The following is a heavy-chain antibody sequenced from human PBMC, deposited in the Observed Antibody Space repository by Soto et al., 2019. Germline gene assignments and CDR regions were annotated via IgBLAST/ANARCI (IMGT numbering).Heavy chain of an antibody. CDR2: IYHSGST. J-gene: IGHJ4*02. CDR3: ARTSYCGGDCQYAPYYSYY. D-gene: IGHD2-21*02. V-gene: IGHV4-30-2*01. Sequence: QLQLQESGSGLVKPSQTLSLTCAVSGGSISSGGYSWGWIRQPPGKGLEWIGYIYHSGSTYYNPSHKRRVTISVDRSKNQFSLKLSSVTAPDTAVYYCARTSYCGGDCQYAPYYSYYWGQGTLVTVSS. CDR1: GGSISSGGYS.